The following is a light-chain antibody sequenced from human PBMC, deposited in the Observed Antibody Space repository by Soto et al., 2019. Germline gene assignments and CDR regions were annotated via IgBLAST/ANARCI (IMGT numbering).Light chain of an antibody. Sequence: EIVLTQSPGTLSLSPGERATLSCRASQSVSGSYLAWYQQKPGQSPRLLIYGASDRATGIPDRFSGSGSGTDFTLTISRAEPEDFALSYCQQYGSSPPYTFGQGTRLEI. CDR1: QSVSGSY. CDR2: GAS. CDR3: QQYGSSPPYT. J-gene: IGKJ2*01. V-gene: IGKV3-20*01.